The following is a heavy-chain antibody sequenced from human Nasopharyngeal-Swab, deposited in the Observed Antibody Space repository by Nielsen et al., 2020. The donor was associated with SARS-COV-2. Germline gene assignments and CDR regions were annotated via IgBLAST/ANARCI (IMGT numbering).Heavy chain of an antibody. CDR1: GYTLTSYD. Sequence: ASVEVSCKAAGYTLTSYDSNWVRQATGQGLGWMGWMNPNSGNTGYAQKCQGRVTMTRNTSISTAYMELSCLRSEDTAVYYCARGRGGWFGELFDYWGQGTLVTVSS. CDR3: ARGRGGWFGELFDY. V-gene: IGHV1-8*01. D-gene: IGHD3-10*01. CDR2: MNPNSGNT. J-gene: IGHJ4*02.